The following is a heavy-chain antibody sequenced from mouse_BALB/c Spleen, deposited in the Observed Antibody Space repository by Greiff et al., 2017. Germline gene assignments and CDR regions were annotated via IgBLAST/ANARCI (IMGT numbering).Heavy chain of an antibody. D-gene: IGHD1-1*01. CDR3: AREGGSSYDWYFDV. Sequence: EVQLVESGGGLVKPGGSLKLSCAASGFTFSSYAMSWVRQTPEKRLEWVASISSGGSTYYPDSVKGRFTISRDNARNILYLQMSSLRSEDTAMYYCAREGGSSYDWYFDVWGAGTTVTVSS. CDR1: GFTFSSYA. J-gene: IGHJ1*01. V-gene: IGHV5-6-5*01. CDR2: ISSGGST.